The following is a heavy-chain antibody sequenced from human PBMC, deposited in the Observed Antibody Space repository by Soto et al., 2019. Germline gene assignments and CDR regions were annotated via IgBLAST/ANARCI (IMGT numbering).Heavy chain of an antibody. Sequence: GGSLRLSCAASGFTFSSYGMHWVRQAPGKGLEWVAVISYDGSNKYYADSVKGRFTISRDNSKNTLYLQMNSLRAEDTAVYYCAKEIAARPWIYYYGMDVWGQGTTVTVSS. CDR1: GFTFSSYG. V-gene: IGHV3-30*18. J-gene: IGHJ6*02. D-gene: IGHD6-6*01. CDR2: ISYDGSNK. CDR3: AKEIAARPWIYYYGMDV.